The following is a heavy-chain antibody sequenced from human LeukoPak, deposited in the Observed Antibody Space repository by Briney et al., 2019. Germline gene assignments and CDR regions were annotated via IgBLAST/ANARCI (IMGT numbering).Heavy chain of an antibody. CDR2: ISYDGSNK. D-gene: IGHD3-16*02. V-gene: IGHV3-30*18. CDR1: GFTFSSYG. CDR3: AKEALRLGELSPEAFDY. Sequence: GRSLRLSCAASGFTFSSYGMHWVRQAPGKGLEWVAVISYDGSNKYYADSVKGRFTISRDNSKNTLYLQMNSLRAEDTAVYYCAKEALRLGELSPEAFDYWGQETLVTVSS. J-gene: IGHJ4*02.